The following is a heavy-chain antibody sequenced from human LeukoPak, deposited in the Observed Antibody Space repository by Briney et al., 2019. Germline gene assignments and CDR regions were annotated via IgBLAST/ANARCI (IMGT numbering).Heavy chain of an antibody. CDR2: IYTSGST. CDR3: AGSRYQLSYFDY. Sequence: PSETLSLTCTVSGGSISSYYWSWIRQPAGKGLEWIGRIYTSGSTNYNPSLKSRVTISVDKSKNQFSLKLSSVTAADTAVYYCAGSRYQLSYFDYWGQGTLVTVSS. D-gene: IGHD2-2*01. V-gene: IGHV4-4*07. J-gene: IGHJ4*02. CDR1: GGSISSYY.